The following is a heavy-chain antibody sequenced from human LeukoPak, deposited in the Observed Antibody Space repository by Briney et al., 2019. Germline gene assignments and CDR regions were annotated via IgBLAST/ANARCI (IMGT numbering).Heavy chain of an antibody. D-gene: IGHD3-22*01. J-gene: IGHJ4*02. Sequence: SETLSLTCTVSGGSISSSSYYWGWIRQHPGKGLEWIGSIYYTANTYYNSSLKSRVTISVDTSKNQFSLKLSSVTAADSAVYYCARRDHYDSSGYFDYWGQGTLVTVSS. CDR1: GGSISSSSYY. V-gene: IGHV4-39*01. CDR2: IYYTANT. CDR3: ARRDHYDSSGYFDY.